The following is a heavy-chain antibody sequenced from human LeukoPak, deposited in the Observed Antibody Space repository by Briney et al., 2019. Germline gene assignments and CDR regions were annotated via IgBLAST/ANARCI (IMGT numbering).Heavy chain of an antibody. CDR2: INPNTVDT. J-gene: IGHJ4*02. CDR3: ASYPSSSPPFGY. V-gene: IGHV1-2*02. Sequence: ASVKVSCKASGYTFTGYYMHCVRQAPGQGCEWMGWINPNTVDTNYAQKFQGRVTMTRDTTISAAFMELTRPTSDDTAVYYSASYPSSSPPFGYWGQGTLVTVSS. D-gene: IGHD6-6*01. CDR1: GYTFTGYY.